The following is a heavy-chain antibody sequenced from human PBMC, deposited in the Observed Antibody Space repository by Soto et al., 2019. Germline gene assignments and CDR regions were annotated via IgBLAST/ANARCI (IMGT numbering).Heavy chain of an antibody. CDR1: GYTFSSYD. CDR3: ARGRGVNLVRG. Sequence: QVQLVQSGAEVKKPGASVKVSCKASGYTFSSYDINWVRQATGQGLEWMGWMNPSSGHAGYAQKFQGRVTMTRDTAISTAYMELSSLKSEDTPVYFCARGRGVNLVRGWGQGTLVTVTS. D-gene: IGHD3-10*01. V-gene: IGHV1-8*01. CDR2: MNPSSGHA. J-gene: IGHJ4*02.